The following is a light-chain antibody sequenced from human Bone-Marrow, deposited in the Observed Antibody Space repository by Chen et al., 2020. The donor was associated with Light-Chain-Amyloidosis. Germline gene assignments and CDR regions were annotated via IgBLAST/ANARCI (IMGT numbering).Light chain of an antibody. CDR3: QSYASPHVV. V-gene: IGLV1-40*01. CDR1: SSNIGAGYD. Sequence: QSVLTQPPSVSGAPGQRVTISCTGSSSNIGAGYDVHGYQQLPGTAPKRLIYGTSNRPSGLPDRFAGSMSGTSAALAITGLQAEDEADYYCQSYASPHVVCGGGTKLTVL. CDR2: GTS. J-gene: IGLJ2*01.